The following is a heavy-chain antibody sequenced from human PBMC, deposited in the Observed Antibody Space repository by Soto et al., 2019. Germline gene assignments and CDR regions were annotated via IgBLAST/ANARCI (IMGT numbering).Heavy chain of an antibody. D-gene: IGHD3-9*01. CDR3: ARLEGLATISYYFDY. CDR2: IYYRGNT. J-gene: IGHJ4*02. CDR1: GDSINSDNYY. V-gene: IGHV4-39*01. Sequence: QLQLQESGPGLVKPSETLSLTCSVSGDSINSDNYYWGWIRQPPGKGLEWIGSIYYRGNTYYNTSHNTRVTISLDKSKSQFSLKLNSVTAADSAVYFCARLEGLATISYYFDYWGQGTLVNVSS.